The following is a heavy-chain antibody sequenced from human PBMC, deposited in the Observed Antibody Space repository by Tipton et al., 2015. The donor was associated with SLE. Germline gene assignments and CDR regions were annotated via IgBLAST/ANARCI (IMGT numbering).Heavy chain of an antibody. CDR2: ISGSGGST. CDR3: AKDSLSWGSSWSPLDP. D-gene: IGHD6-13*01. J-gene: IGHJ5*02. Sequence: SLRLSCAASGFTFSDYYMNWIRQAPGKGLEWVSAISGSGGSTYYADSVKGRFTISRDNSKKTLYMQMNSLRAEDTAVYYCAKDSLSWGSSWSPLDPWGQGTLVSVSS. V-gene: IGHV3-23*01. CDR1: GFTFSDYY.